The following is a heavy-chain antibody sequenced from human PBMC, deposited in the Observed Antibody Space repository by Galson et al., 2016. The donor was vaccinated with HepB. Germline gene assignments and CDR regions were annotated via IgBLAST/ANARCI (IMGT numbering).Heavy chain of an antibody. Sequence: PALVKPTQTLTLTCTFSGFSLSPRGLGVGWIRQPPGKALEWLGIIYWDDDMRYRPSLKSRLTITKDTTKNQVFLTVTNMELMDTATYFCARWENYHSLDVWGQGTTVTVS. D-gene: IGHD1-26*01. CDR2: IYWDDDM. CDR3: ARWENYHSLDV. CDR1: GFSLSPRGLG. V-gene: IGHV2-5*02. J-gene: IGHJ6*02.